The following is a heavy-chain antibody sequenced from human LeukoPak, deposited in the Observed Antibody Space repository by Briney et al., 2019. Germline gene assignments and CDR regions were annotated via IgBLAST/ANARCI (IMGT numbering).Heavy chain of an antibody. CDR3: AKGPGESGWGNDAFDI. J-gene: IGHJ3*02. Sequence: GGSLRLSCAASGFTFSSYAMSWVRQAPGKGLEWVSDISGSGGSTYYADSVKGRFTIPRDNSKNTLYLQMNSLRAEDTAVYYCAKGPGESGWGNDAFDIWGQGTMVTVSS. D-gene: IGHD6-19*01. V-gene: IGHV3-23*01. CDR1: GFTFSSYA. CDR2: ISGSGGST.